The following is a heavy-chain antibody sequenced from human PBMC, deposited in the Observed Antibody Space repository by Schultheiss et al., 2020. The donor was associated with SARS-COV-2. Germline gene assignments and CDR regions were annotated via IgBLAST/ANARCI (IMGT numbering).Heavy chain of an antibody. CDR3: ARQPRAYYFDY. Sequence: SETLSLTCTVSGGSISSGGYYWSWIRQPPGKGLEWIGYIYYSENINYNPSLKSRVTISVDTSKNQFSLKLSSVTAADTAVYYCARQPRAYYFDYWGQGTLVTVSS. V-gene: IGHV4-61*08. J-gene: IGHJ4*02. CDR1: GGSISSGGYY. CDR2: IYYSENI.